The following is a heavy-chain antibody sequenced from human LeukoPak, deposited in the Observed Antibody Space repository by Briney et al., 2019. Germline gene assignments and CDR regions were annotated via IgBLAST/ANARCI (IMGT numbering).Heavy chain of an antibody. J-gene: IGHJ4*02. V-gene: IGHV5-51*01. D-gene: IGHD6-13*01. CDR3: ARERYSSSWSGSLDY. CDR1: GYSFTSYW. Sequence: GASLKISCKGSGYSFTSYWIGWVRQMPGKGLEWVGVIDTGDSDTRHSPSFQGQVTISADKSISTAYLQWSSLKASDTAMYYCARERYSSSWSGSLDYWGQGTLVTVSS. CDR2: IDTGDSDT.